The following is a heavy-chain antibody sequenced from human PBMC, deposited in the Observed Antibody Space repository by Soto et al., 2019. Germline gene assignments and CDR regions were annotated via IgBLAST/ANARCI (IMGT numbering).Heavy chain of an antibody. CDR1: GFALSTRGVG. J-gene: IGHJ5*01. CDR2: IYWHDEK. CDR3: AHRHPSAVGTDRYCFGS. D-gene: IGHD6-13*01. V-gene: IGHV2-5*01. Sequence: QITLKESGPTLVKPTQTLTLTCTCSGFALSTRGVGVGWIRQPPGKALEWLALIYWHDEKRYNPSLKSRLTITQDTPKNQVVLTMTNVDPVDTGTYYCAHRHPSAVGTDRYCFGSWGQGSLVTVSS.